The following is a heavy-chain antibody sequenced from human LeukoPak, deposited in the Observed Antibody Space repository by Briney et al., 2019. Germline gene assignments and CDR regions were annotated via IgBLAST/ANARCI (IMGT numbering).Heavy chain of an antibody. CDR3: ARASLYYYYYYGMDV. CDR2: IKQDGSEK. Sequence: GGSLRLSCAASGFTFSSYAMSWVRQAPGKGLEWVANIKQDGSEKYYVDSVKGRFTISRDNAKNSLYLQMNSLRAEDTAVYYCARASLYYYYYYGMDVWGQGTTVTVSS. CDR1: GFTFSSYA. V-gene: IGHV3-7*01. J-gene: IGHJ6*02.